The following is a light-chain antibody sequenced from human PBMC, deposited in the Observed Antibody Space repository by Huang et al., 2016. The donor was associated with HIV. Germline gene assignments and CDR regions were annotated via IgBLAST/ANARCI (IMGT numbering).Light chain of an antibody. J-gene: IGKJ1*01. CDR2: GVS. V-gene: IGKV3-20*01. CDR1: QRVNNNF. CDR3: QQYGRLPWA. Sequence: EIVLTQSPGPLSLSPGERAALSCRASQRVNNNFLAWYQQKPGQAPRLLIYGVSSRATGIPARFSGRGSGTDFTLTISILEPEDFAVYYCQQYGRLPWAFGQGTKVEIK.